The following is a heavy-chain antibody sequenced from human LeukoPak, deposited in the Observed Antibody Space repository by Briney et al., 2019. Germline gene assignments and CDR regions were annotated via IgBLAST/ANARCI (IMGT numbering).Heavy chain of an antibody. CDR3: ARAFGSGSYSF. V-gene: IGHV3-48*03. J-gene: IGHJ4*02. CDR2: ISDSGTTK. D-gene: IGHD3-10*01. CDR1: GFTFSSYE. Sequence: PGGSLRLSCAASGFTFSSYEVNWVRQAPGKGLEWVSYISDSGTTKYYADSVKGRITISRDNAKNSLYLQMNSLRAEDTAVYYCARAFGSGSYSFWGQGTLVSVSS.